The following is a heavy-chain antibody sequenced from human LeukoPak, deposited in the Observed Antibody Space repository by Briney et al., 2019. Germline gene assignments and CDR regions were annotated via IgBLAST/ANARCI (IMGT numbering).Heavy chain of an antibody. Sequence: SETLSLTCSVSGGSISSDYWAWIRQPPGKGLEWIGYMYYTGSTNYNPSLKSRVTISLATSKNQFSLRLSPVTAADTAVYYCARVSVVYGMDVWGRGTTVTVSS. V-gene: IGHV4-59*01. D-gene: IGHD4-23*01. J-gene: IGHJ6*02. CDR3: ARVSVVYGMDV. CDR1: GGSISSDY. CDR2: MYYTGST.